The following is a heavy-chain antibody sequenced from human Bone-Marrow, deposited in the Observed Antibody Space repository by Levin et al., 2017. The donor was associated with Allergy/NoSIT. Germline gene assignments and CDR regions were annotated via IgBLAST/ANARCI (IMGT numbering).Heavy chain of an antibody. Sequence: SQTLSLTCAISGDSVSSDSAAWDWIRQSPSRGLEWLGRTYYRSKWYNDYAESVESRITINSDTSKNQFSLHLNSVTPEDTAVYYCTREVRFAVLFHYYGMDVWGQGTTVTVSS. CDR3: TREVRFAVLFHYYGMDV. V-gene: IGHV6-1*01. J-gene: IGHJ6*02. CDR2: TYYRSKWYN. D-gene: IGHD4/OR15-4a*01. CDR1: GDSVSSDSAA.